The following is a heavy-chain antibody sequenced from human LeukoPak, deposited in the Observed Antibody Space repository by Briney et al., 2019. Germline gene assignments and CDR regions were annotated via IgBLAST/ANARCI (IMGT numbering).Heavy chain of an antibody. CDR1: GYSFTSYW. CDR3: ARRWSLAAAGGGYYYYMDV. V-gene: IGHV5-51*01. Sequence: GESLKISCKGSGYSFTSYWIAWVRQMPGKGLEWMGIIYPGDSDTIYSPSFQGQVTISADKSISTAYLQWSSLKASDTAMYYCARRWSLAAAGGGYYYYMDVWGKGTTVTISS. D-gene: IGHD6-13*01. CDR2: IYPGDSDT. J-gene: IGHJ6*03.